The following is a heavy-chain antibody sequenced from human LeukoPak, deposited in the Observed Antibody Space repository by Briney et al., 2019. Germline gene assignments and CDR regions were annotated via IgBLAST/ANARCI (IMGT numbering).Heavy chain of an antibody. CDR1: GGSISSLY. CDR3: STTSGTSGVDS. V-gene: IGHV4-59*12. CDR2: IHNSRGT. J-gene: IGHJ4*02. Sequence: PSETLSLTCSVSGGSISSLYWSWIRQPPGKGLEWIGYIHNSRGTYYDPSLTSRVTMSIDTSTNQFSLNLRSVTAADTAVYFCSTTSGTSGVDSWGQGTLVTVSS.